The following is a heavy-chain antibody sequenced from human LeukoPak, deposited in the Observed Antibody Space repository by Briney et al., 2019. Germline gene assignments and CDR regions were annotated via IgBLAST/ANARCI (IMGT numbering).Heavy chain of an antibody. J-gene: IGHJ5*02. D-gene: IGHD5-18*01. CDR3: ARAVDTALFDP. CDR1: GFTFSSSA. Sequence: PGGSLRLSCAASGFTFSSSAMSWVCQAPGKGLEWVSAISNNGGYTYYADSVQGRFTISRDNSKSTLCLQMNSLRAEDTAVYYCARAVDTALFDPWGQGTLVTVSS. V-gene: IGHV3-23*01. CDR2: ISNNGGYT.